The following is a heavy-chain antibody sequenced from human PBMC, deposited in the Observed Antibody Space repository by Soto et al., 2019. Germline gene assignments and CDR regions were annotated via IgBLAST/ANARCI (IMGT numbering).Heavy chain of an antibody. Sequence: QVRLQESGPGLVKPSETLSLTCTVSGASISRYYWSWIRQSPGKGLEWVVYLYNNGSTIDDPSLKRRVTISVATSKNQFSLKMNSVTAAATAVYSSARVLCGYSVVDCSPLHVWAQGPTVTVSS. CDR1: GASISRYY. J-gene: IGHJ6*02. D-gene: IGHD2-21*02. CDR3: ARVLCGYSVVDCSPLHV. CDR2: LYNNGST. V-gene: IGHV4-59*01.